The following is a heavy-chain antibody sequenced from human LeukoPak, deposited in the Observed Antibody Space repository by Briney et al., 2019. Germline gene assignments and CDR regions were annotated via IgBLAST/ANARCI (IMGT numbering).Heavy chain of an antibody. Sequence: GRPLRLSCAASVVTFVIYSMHWVLQAPSKVREWGAVISYDGSNKYYADSVKGRVTISIDNSKNTVSLQMNRLRTEDTAVYYCARDGYSSGPGDWYFDLWGRGTLVTVSS. CDR2: ISYDGSNK. J-gene: IGHJ2*01. V-gene: IGHV3-30-3*01. CDR1: VVTFVIYS. CDR3: ARDGYSSGPGDWYFDL. D-gene: IGHD6-19*01.